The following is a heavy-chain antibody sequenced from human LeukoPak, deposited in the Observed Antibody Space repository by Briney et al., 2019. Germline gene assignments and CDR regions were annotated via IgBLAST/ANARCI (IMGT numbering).Heavy chain of an antibody. CDR1: GGSISSGSYY. D-gene: IGHD3-22*01. CDR3: ARGRYYDSSGYSNDY. CDR2: IYTSGST. Sequence: SETLSRTCTVSGGSISSGSYYWSCIRQPAGKGLEWIGRIYTSGSTNYNPSLKSRVTISVDTSKNQFSLKLSSVTAADTAVYYCARGRYYDSSGYSNDYWGQGTLVTVSS. V-gene: IGHV4-61*02. J-gene: IGHJ4*02.